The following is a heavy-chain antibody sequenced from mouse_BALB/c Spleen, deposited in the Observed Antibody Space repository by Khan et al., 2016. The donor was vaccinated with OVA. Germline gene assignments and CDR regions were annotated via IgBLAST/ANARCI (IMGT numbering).Heavy chain of an antibody. V-gene: IGHV2-6-1*01. CDR1: GFSLTSYG. D-gene: IGHD2-10*01. J-gene: IGHJ4*01. CDR3: ARQPYYHYYVMDY. CDR2: IWSDGST. Sequence: QVQLQQSGPGLVAPSQSLSITCTISGFSLTSYGIHWVRQPPGKGLEWLVVIWSDGSTTYNSTLKSRLSITKDNSKSQVFLKMNSLQTDDTAMYYCARQPYYHYYVMDYWGQGTSGTGSS.